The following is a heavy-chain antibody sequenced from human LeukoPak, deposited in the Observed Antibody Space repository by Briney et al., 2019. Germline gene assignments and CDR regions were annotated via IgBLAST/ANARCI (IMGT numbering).Heavy chain of an antibody. J-gene: IGHJ6*02. CDR2: IYYSGST. V-gene: IGHV4-59*08. CDR1: GGSINNYY. CDR3: ARTSTRYDSNWIPYLVGMDV. Sequence: PSETLSLTCTVSGGSINNYYWSWIRQAPGKGLEWIGFIYYSGSTNYNSSLKSRVTISIDTSKTHFSLKLSSVTAADTAVYFCARTSTRYDSNWIPYLVGMDVWGQGTTVTVSS. D-gene: IGHD1-1*01.